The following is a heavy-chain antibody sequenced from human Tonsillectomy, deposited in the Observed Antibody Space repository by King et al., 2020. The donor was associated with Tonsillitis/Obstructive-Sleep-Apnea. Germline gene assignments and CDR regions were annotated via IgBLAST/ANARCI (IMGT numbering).Heavy chain of an antibody. Sequence: QLVQSGGGLVQPGGSLRLSCVASGFTLNHYWMTWVRQAPGKGLEWVANIKEDGSEKNYVDFVKGRFTVSRDNARNSLYLQMNSLRAEDTAVYYCARDLSVVVAAIWYDVHDIWGQGTMVTVSP. CDR3: ARDLSVVVAAIWYDVHDI. V-gene: IGHV3-7*01. J-gene: IGHJ3*02. CDR1: GFTLNHYW. CDR2: IKEDGSEK. D-gene: IGHD2-21*02.